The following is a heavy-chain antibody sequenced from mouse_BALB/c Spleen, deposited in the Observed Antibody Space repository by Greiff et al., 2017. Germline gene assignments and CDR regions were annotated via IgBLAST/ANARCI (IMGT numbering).Heavy chain of an antibody. D-gene: IGHD1-1*01. J-gene: IGHJ4*01. CDR2: IDPSDSET. V-gene: IGHV1S126*01. CDR3: ARYYGRLYAMDD. Sequence: VQLQQSGPQLVRPGASVKISCKASGYSFTSYWMHWVKQRPGQGLEWIGMIDPSDSETRLNQKFKDKATLTVDKSSSTAYMQLSSPTSEDSAVYYCARYYGRLYAMDDWGQGTSVTVSS. CDR1: GYSFTSYW.